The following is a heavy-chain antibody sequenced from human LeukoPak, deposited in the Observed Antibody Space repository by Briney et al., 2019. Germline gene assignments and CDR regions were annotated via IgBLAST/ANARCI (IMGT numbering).Heavy chain of an antibody. D-gene: IGHD5-12*01. CDR1: GFTFSDSF. Sequence: GGSLRPSCAASGFTFSDSFMSWIRQAPGKGLEWASYISGSGSTIYYPDSVKGRFTISRDNAKKSLYLQMNSLRPEDTAVYYCARLSGYAVESWGQGTLVTVSS. V-gene: IGHV3-11*01. CDR2: ISGSGSTI. J-gene: IGHJ4*02. CDR3: ARLSGYAVES.